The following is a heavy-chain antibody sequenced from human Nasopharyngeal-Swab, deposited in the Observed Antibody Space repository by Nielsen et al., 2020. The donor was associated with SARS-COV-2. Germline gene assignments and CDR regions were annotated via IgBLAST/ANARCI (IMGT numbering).Heavy chain of an antibody. CDR1: GYTFTSYA. V-gene: IGHV1-3*01. D-gene: IGHD3-22*01. CDR2: INAGNGNT. Sequence: ASVKVSCKASGYTFTSYAMHWVRQAPGQRLEWMGWINAGNGNTKYSQKFQGRVTITRDTSASTAYMELSSLRSEDTAVYYCARYLGYYYDSSGYTRIWTDPYYFDYWGQGTLVTVSS. CDR3: ARYLGYYYDSSGYTRIWTDPYYFDY. J-gene: IGHJ4*02.